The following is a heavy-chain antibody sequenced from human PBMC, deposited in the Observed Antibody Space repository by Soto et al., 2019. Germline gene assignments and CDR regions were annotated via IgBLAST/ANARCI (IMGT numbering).Heavy chain of an antibody. D-gene: IGHD1-26*01. CDR3: ASDRFRGTYYLRGVTYFFEE. J-gene: IGHJ4*02. Sequence: GGSLRLSCVTYGLTFTDYWMSWVRQAPGKGLEWVANIKQDESEKNYLDSVKGRFTISRDNAKNSLYLQMNSLRAEDTAVYYCASDRFRGTYYLRGVTYFFEEWGQGAPVTVSP. CDR2: IKQDESEK. CDR1: GLTFTDYW. V-gene: IGHV3-7*03.